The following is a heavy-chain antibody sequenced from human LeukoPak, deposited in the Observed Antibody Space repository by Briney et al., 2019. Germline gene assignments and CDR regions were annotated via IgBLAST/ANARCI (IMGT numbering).Heavy chain of an antibody. CDR3: AREGFSSSTYYYYYYMDV. V-gene: IGHV4-4*07. J-gene: IGHJ6*03. CDR1: GGSISSY. D-gene: IGHD6-13*01. Sequence: SETLSLTCTVSGGSISSYWSWVRQPAGKGLEWIGRIYTSGSTNYNPSLKSRVTMSVDTSKNQFSLKLSSVTAADTAVYYCAREGFSSSTYYYYYYMDVWGKGTTVTISS. CDR2: IYTSGST.